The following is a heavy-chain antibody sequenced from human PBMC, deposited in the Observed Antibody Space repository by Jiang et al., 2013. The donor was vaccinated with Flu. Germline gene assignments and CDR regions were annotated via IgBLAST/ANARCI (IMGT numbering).Heavy chain of an antibody. CDR2: IYYSGST. CDR3: ARGITTGLDYFDY. Sequence: SGSGLVKPSEALSLTCTVSGDSISTYYWSWIRQPPGKGLEWIGYIYYSGSTNYNPSLKSRVTISLDTSKNQLSLKLSSVTAADTAVYYCARGITTGLDYFDYWGQGTLVTV. D-gene: IGHD2-8*02. V-gene: IGHV4-59*01. J-gene: IGHJ4*02. CDR1: GDSISTYY.